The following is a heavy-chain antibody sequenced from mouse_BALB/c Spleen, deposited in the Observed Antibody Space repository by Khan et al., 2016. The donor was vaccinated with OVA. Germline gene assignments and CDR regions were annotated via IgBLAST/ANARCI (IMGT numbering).Heavy chain of an antibody. V-gene: IGHV5-6-3*01. Sequence: VQLKESGGGLVQPGGSLKLSCAAAGCTFSGDGMAWVGQTPDKRRGLGGTINRDGGAGYDPDRVKGRCTSCRDNAKINLTLQMSSQKTEAKAMSSWSISYYLYDQRYWYYAAWGAGTAVTV. J-gene: IGHJ1*01. CDR2: INRDGGAG. CDR1: GCTFSGDG. CDR3: SISYYLYDQRYWYYAA. D-gene: IGHD2-14*01.